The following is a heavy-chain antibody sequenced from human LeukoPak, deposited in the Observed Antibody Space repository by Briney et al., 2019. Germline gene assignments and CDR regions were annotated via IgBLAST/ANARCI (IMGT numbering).Heavy chain of an antibody. V-gene: IGHV1-2*02. CDR1: GYTFTGYY. D-gene: IGHD3-10*01. J-gene: IGHJ6*03. CDR3: ARDYVLLWFGELSPYYYYYYMDV. CDR2: INPNSGGT. Sequence: ASVKVSCKASGYTFTGYYMHWVRQAPGQGLEWMGWINPNSGGTNYAQKFQGRVTMTRNTSISTAYMELSSLRSEDTAVYYCARDYVLLWFGELSPYYYYYYMDVWGKGTTVTISS.